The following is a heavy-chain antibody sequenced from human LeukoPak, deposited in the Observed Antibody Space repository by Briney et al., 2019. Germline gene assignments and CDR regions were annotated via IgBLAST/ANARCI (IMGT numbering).Heavy chain of an antibody. V-gene: IGHV3-33*01. CDR3: ASHRGYCSGGTCYSAFFDY. Sequence: PGGSLRLSCAASGFTFSSYGMHWVRQAPGKGLEWVAVIWYDGSNKYYADSVKGRFTISRDNSKNTLYLQMNSLRAEDTAVYYCASHRGYCSGGTCYSAFFDYWGQGTLVTVSS. J-gene: IGHJ4*02. CDR1: GFTFSSYG. CDR2: IWYDGSNK. D-gene: IGHD2-15*01.